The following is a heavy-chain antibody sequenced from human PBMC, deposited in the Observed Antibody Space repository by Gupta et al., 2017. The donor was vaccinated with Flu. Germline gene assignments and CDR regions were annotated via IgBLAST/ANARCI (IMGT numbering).Heavy chain of an antibody. J-gene: IGHJ5*02. V-gene: IGHV4-39*01. CDR2: IYYSGST. CDR1: GGSISSSSYY. Sequence: QLQLQESGPGLVKPSETLSLTCTVSGGSISSSSYYWGWIRQPPGKGLEWIGSIYYSGSTYYNPSLKSRVTISVDTSKNQFSLKLSSVTAADTAVYYCARRRYKTNWFDPWGQGALVTVSS. CDR3: ARRRYKTNWFDP. D-gene: IGHD1-14*01.